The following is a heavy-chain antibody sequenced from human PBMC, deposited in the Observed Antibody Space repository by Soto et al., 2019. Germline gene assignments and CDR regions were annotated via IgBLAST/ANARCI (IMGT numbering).Heavy chain of an antibody. J-gene: IGHJ6*02. CDR3: ARVLQYPLDV. CDR2: MNPNSGNT. CDR1: GYTFTSYD. D-gene: IGHD4-4*01. Sequence: QVQLVQSGAEVKKPGASVKVSCKASGYTFTSYDINWVRQATGQGLEWMGWMNPNSGNTGYAQKFQXXVXMXXNTSISTAYMELSSLRSEDTAVYYCARVLQYPLDVWGQGTTVTVSS. V-gene: IGHV1-8*01.